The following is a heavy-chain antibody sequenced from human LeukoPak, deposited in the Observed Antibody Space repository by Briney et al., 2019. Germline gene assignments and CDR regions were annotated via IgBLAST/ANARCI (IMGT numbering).Heavy chain of an antibody. J-gene: IGHJ2*01. CDR2: IYHSGST. D-gene: IGHD3-3*01. Sequence: SETLSLTCTVSGGSISSNSYYWGWIRQPPGKGLEWIGSIYHSGSTYYNPSLKSRVTISVDTSKNQFSLKLSSVTAADTAVYYCARPHAVDFWSGYSSWYFDLWGRGTLVTVSS. CDR3: ARPHAVDFWSGYSSWYFDL. V-gene: IGHV4-39*07. CDR1: GGSISSNSYY.